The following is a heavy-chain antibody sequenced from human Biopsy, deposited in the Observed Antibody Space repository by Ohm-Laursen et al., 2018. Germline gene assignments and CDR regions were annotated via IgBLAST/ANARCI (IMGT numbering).Heavy chain of an antibody. CDR1: GGTISSGY. J-gene: IGHJ6*02. V-gene: IGHV4-59*01. CDR3: ARATNSTGWPYYYFYGMDV. CDR2: IYYSGST. Sequence: SQTLSLTCTVSGGTISSGYWSWIRQTPGKGLEWIGYIYYSGSTNYNPSLKSRVTISVDTSKNQFSLRLNSVTAADTAVYYCARATNSTGWPYYYFYGMDVWGQGTTVPVS. D-gene: IGHD2/OR15-2a*01.